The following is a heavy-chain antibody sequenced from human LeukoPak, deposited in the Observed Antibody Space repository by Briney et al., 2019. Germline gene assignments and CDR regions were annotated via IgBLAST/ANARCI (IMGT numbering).Heavy chain of an antibody. CDR1: GFTFSSYA. CDR2: ITGSSSYI. D-gene: IGHD3-16*01. J-gene: IGHJ4*02. Sequence: GGSLRLSCAASGFTFSSYATSWVRQAPGKGLEWVSSITGSSSYIYYADSVKGRFTISRDNAKNSLYLQMNSLRAEDTAVYYCARVAGATTFDYWGQGTLVTVSS. CDR3: ARVAGATTFDY. V-gene: IGHV3-21*01.